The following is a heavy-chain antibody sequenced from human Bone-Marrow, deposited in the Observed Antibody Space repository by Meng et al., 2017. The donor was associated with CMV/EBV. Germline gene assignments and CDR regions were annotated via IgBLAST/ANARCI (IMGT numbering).Heavy chain of an antibody. D-gene: IGHD3-3*01. CDR3: ARGPRYYDFWSGYRWFDP. CDR1: GGSSSYSDYY. Sequence: SETLSLTCTVSGGSSSYSDYYWGWIRQPPGKGLEWIGEINHSGSTNYNPSLKSRVTISVDTSKNQFSLKLSSVTAADTAVYYCARGPRYYDFWSGYRWFDPWGQGTLVTVSS. J-gene: IGHJ5*02. V-gene: IGHV4-39*07. CDR2: INHSGST.